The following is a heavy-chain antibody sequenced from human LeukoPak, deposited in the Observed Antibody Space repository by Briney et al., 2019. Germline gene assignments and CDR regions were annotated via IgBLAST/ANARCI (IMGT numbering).Heavy chain of an antibody. CDR1: GGSVSSGSYY. D-gene: IGHD3-10*01. CDR2: IYYSGST. Sequence: SETLSLTCTVSGGSVSSGSYYWSWTRQPPGKGLEWIGYIYYSGSTNYNPSLKSRVTISVDTSKNQFSLKLSSVTAADTAVYYCARYGITIVRGGKYYFDSWGQGTLVTVSS. CDR3: ARYGITIVRGGKYYFDS. J-gene: IGHJ4*02. V-gene: IGHV4-61*01.